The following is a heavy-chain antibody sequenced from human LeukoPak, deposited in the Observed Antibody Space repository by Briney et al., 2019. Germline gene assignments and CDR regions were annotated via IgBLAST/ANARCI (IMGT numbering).Heavy chain of an antibody. CDR2: IYHSGST. Sequence: PSQTLSLTCAVSGGSISSGGYSWSWIRQPPGKGLEWIGYIYHSGSTYYSPSLKSRVTISVDRSKNQFSLKLSSVTAADTAVYYCARGGGGDQHWFDPWGQGTLVTVSS. CDR3: ARGGGGDQHWFDP. J-gene: IGHJ5*02. D-gene: IGHD2-2*01. CDR1: GGSISSGGYS. V-gene: IGHV4-30-2*01.